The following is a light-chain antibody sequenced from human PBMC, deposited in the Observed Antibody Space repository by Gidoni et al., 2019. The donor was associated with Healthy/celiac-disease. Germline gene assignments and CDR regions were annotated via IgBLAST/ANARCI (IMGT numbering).Light chain of an antibody. CDR1: QSVSSY. J-gene: IGKJ4*01. CDR2: DAS. V-gene: IGKV3-11*01. Sequence: EIVLTQSPATLSLSPGERATLSCMASQSVSSYLAWYQQKPGQAPMLLIYDASNRATGIPARFSGSGSGTDFTLTISSLEPEDFAVYYCQQRSNWPPLTFGGGTKVEIK. CDR3: QQRSNWPPLT.